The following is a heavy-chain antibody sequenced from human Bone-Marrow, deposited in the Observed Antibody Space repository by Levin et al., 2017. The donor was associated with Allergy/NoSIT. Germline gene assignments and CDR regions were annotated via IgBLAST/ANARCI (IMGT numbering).Heavy chain of an antibody. Sequence: GESLKISCEASGYTFTSYVISWVRQAPGQGPEWLGWSSAYNGKTKYAQNFQGRVTMTTDRSTSTADMELRSLISDDTAVYYCARENYDTSGQRLHFDSWGQGTLVTVSS. D-gene: IGHD3-22*01. CDR1: GYTFTSYV. V-gene: IGHV1-18*01. CDR3: ARENYDTSGQRLHFDS. J-gene: IGHJ4*02. CDR2: SSAYNGKT.